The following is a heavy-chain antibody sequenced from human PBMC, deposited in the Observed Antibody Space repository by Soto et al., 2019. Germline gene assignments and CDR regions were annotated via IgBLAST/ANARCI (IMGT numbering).Heavy chain of an antibody. J-gene: IGHJ4*02. CDR2: RNQDGSGT. D-gene: IGHD6-19*01. CDR1: EFTFISSF. Sequence: EVHVVESGGGLVQPGGSLRLSCIASEFTFISSFMGWVRQAPGKGLEWVANRNQDGSGTYYVDSVKGRFTISRHNAKNSLYLQMNSLRAEDTAVYYCARYFRGSGRYFFDHWGQGTLVTVSS. CDR3: ARYFRGSGRYFFDH. V-gene: IGHV3-7*03.